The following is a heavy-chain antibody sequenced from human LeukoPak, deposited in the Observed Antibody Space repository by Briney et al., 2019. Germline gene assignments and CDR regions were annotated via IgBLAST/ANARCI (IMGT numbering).Heavy chain of an antibody. V-gene: IGHV3-23*01. CDR3: AKAGAVCSSSSCYANY. J-gene: IGHJ4*02. CDR2: ISGSGGDT. Sequence: GGSLRLSCAASGFTFSNYAMNWVRQAPGKGLEWVSAISGSGGDTYYADSVKGRFTISRDNSKNTLYLQMNSLRAEGTALYYCAKAGAVCSSSSCYANYWGQGTLVTVSS. CDR1: GFTFSNYA. D-gene: IGHD2-2*01.